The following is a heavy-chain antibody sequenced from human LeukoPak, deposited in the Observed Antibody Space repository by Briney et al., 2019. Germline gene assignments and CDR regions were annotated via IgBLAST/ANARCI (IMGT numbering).Heavy chain of an antibody. CDR2: IYHSGST. D-gene: IGHD2-2*01. J-gene: IGHJ4*02. V-gene: IGHV4-38-2*02. Sequence: SETLSLTCTVSGYSISSGYYWGWIRQPPGKGLEWIGSIYHSGSTYYNPSLKSRVTISVDTSKNQFSLKLSSLTAADTAVYYCARDRYCSTTGCYEGSFDFWGQGTLVTVSS. CDR1: GYSISSGYY. CDR3: ARDRYCSTTGCYEGSFDF.